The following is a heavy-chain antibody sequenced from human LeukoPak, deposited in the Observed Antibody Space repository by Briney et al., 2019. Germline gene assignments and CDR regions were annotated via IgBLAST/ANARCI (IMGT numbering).Heavy chain of an antibody. CDR1: SGSISSYY. CDR3: ARVRAAVDY. Sequence: SETLSLTCTVSSGSISSYYWSWIRQPPGKGLEWIGYIYYSGSTNYNPSLKSRVTISVDTSKNQFSLKLSSVTAADTAVYYCARVRAAVDYWGQGTLVTVSS. V-gene: IGHV4-59*01. J-gene: IGHJ4*02. D-gene: IGHD6-13*01. CDR2: IYYSGST.